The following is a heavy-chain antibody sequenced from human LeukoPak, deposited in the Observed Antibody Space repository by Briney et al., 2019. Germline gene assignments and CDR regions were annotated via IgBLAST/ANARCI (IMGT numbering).Heavy chain of an antibody. V-gene: IGHV3-11*01. Sequence: PGGTLSLSCAASGFIFSDYYIRWIPQPRGKGLEGVSYISNRGCTKYYADSAKGGFTITGDNAKNPLYLEMNSLRADATAGCYCARYDFGDYLMDGWGQGTTVTASS. CDR1: GFIFSDYY. D-gene: IGHD4-17*01. CDR3: ARYDFGDYLMDG. J-gene: IGHJ6*02. CDR2: ISNRGCTK.